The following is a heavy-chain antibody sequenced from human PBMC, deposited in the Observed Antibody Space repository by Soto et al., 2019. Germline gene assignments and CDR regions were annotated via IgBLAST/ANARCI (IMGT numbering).Heavy chain of an antibody. Sequence: SETLSLTCTVSGGSVNSGGCCWSWIRQHPGKGLEYIGYIYYRGSTYYNPSLKSRVITSLDTSKNQFSLKLSSVTAADTAVYYCAREVFDGLDAFDIWGQGTMVTVSS. CDR3: AREVFDGLDAFDI. CDR2: IYYRGST. J-gene: IGHJ3*02. D-gene: IGHD6-19*01. V-gene: IGHV4-31*03. CDR1: GGSVNSGGCC.